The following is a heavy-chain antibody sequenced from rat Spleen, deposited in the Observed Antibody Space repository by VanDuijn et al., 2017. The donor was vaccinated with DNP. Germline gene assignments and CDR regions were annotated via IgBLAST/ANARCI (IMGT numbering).Heavy chain of an antibody. J-gene: IGHJ2*01. CDR1: GFPSNIYW. V-gene: IGHV5-31*01. D-gene: IGHD1-4*01. Sequence: EVQLVESGGDLVQPGRSLNLSCVASGFPSNIYWMTWIRQIPGKGLEWIASITSSGSTTYYPDSVKGRFTISRDNAKNTLYLQMNTLRSDDTATYYCARLTTLFDYWGQGVMVTVSS. CDR3: ARLTTLFDY. CDR2: ITSSGSTT.